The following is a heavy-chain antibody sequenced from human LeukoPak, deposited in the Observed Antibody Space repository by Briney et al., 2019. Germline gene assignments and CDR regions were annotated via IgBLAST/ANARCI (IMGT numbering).Heavy chain of an antibody. D-gene: IGHD6-13*01. CDR3: ARELGSSSWYLAY. Sequence: PGGSLRLSCTASGFTFSNAGMNWVRQAPGRGLEWVSSISSSSYIYYADSVKGRFTISRDNAKNSLYLQMNSLRAEDTAVYYCARELGSSSWYLAYWGQGTLVTVSS. CDR2: ISSSSYI. CDR1: GFTFSNAG. J-gene: IGHJ4*02. V-gene: IGHV3-69-1*01.